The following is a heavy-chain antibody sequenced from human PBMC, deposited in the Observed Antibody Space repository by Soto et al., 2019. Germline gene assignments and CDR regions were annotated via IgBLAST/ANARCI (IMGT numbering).Heavy chain of an antibody. CDR2: IIPLFGTA. V-gene: IGHV1-69*06. CDR3: ARLIGEGYSGTYALDY. J-gene: IGHJ4*02. Sequence: QVQLVQSGAEVKKPGSSVKVSCKASGGTFNNYAISWVRQAPGQGLEWMGGIIPLFGTANYAQKFEGRVTITAEKYTDTAYMELRSLKSEDTAVYYCARLIGEGYSGTYALDYWGQGTLVTVSS. CDR1: GGTFNNYA. D-gene: IGHD1-26*01.